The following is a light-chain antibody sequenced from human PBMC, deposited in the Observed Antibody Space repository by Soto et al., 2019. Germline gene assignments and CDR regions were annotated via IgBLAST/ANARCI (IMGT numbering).Light chain of an antibody. V-gene: IGKV3-11*01. J-gene: IGKJ5*01. CDR1: QSVGSS. CDR2: DAS. Sequence: EIVLTQSPATLSLFPGERATLSCRASQSVGSSLAWYQQKPGQAPRLLLYDASNRATGIPARFSGSGSGTDFTLTISSLEPEDIAVYYCQQRSNWITFGQGTRLDIE. CDR3: QQRSNWIT.